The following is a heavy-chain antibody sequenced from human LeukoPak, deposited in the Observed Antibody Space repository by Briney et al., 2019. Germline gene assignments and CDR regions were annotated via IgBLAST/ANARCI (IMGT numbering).Heavy chain of an antibody. V-gene: IGHV3-48*04. CDR3: AREAPIAAAGIVN. Sequence: PGGSLRLSFAASGFTFNTYSMNWVRQAPGKGLEWVSYISSSSSTIYYADSVKGRFTISRDNAKNSLYLQMNSLRAEDTAVYYCAREAPIAAAGIVNWGQGTLVTVSS. D-gene: IGHD6-13*01. J-gene: IGHJ4*02. CDR2: ISSSSSTI. CDR1: GFTFNTYS.